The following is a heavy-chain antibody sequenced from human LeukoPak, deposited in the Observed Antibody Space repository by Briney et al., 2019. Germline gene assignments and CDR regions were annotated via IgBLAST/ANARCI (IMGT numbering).Heavy chain of an antibody. CDR2: INPNGGGT. CDR1: GYTFTGYY. Sequence: ASVKVSCKASGYTFTGYYMHWVRQAPGQGLEWMGWINPNGGGTNYAQKFQGRVTMTRDTSISTAYMELSRLRSDDTAVYYCARAGRTSMVRGVLFDYWGQGTLVTVSS. CDR3: ARAGRTSMVRGVLFDY. D-gene: IGHD3-10*01. V-gene: IGHV1-2*02. J-gene: IGHJ4*02.